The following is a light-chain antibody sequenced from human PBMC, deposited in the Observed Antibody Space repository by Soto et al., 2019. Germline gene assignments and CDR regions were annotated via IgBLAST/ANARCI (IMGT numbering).Light chain of an antibody. V-gene: IGLV2-14*01. CDR3: TSYTTSRIWV. Sequence: QSALTQPASVSGSPGQSITISCTGSSGDVGHYNYVSWYQQHPGKAPKLMIYEVSNRPSGVSNRFSGFKSGNTASLIISGLQAEDEADYYCTSYTTSRIWVFGGGTKVTVL. J-gene: IGLJ3*02. CDR1: SGDVGHYNY. CDR2: EVS.